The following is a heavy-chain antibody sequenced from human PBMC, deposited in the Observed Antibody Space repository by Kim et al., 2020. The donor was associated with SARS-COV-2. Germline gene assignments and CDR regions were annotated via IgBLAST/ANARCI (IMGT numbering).Heavy chain of an antibody. V-gene: IGHV4-61*01. Sequence: SETLSLTCTVSGGSVSSGSYFWSWIRQATGKGLEWIGYIYYSGNTNYNPSLKSRVTMSVDTSKNQFSLKLRSVTAADTAVYYCASAPNDFWSGYPYYFDYWGQGTLVTVSS. CDR1: GGSVSSGSYF. CDR3: ASAPNDFWSGYPYYFDY. J-gene: IGHJ4*02. CDR2: IYYSGNT. D-gene: IGHD3-3*01.